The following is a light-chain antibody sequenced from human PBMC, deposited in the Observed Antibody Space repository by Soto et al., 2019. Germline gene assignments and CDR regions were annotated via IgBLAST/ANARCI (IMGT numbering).Light chain of an antibody. CDR3: QQRSIWPPVT. J-gene: IGKJ5*01. CDR2: GAS. CDR1: QSVSSY. V-gene: IGKV3-11*01. Sequence: EIVLTQSPATLSLSPGERATLYCRASQSVSSYLAWYQQKPGQAPRLLIYGASTRATGVTDRCRGGGSGTEFTLTIRRLEPEDSAVYYGQQRSIWPPVTVGHVTR.